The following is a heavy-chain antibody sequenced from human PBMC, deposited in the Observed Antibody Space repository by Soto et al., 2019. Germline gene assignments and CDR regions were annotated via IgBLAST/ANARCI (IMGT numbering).Heavy chain of an antibody. D-gene: IGHD5-18*01. V-gene: IGHV3-30-3*01. CDR3: ARSPLEKRRGYSYGYRGYFDY. Sequence: GGSLRLSCAASGFTFSSYAMHWVRQAPGKGLEWVAVISYDGSNKYYADSVKGRFTISRDNSKNTLYLQMNSLRAEDTAVYYCARSPLEKRRGYSYGYRGYFDYWGQGTLVTVSS. J-gene: IGHJ4*02. CDR1: GFTFSSYA. CDR2: ISYDGSNK.